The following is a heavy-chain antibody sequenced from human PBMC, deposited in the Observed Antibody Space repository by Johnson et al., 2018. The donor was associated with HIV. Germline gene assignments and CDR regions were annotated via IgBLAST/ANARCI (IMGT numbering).Heavy chain of an antibody. CDR2: ISYDGSNK. V-gene: IGHV3-30*04. Sequence: QVQLVESGGGVVQPGRSLRLSCAASGFTFSSYAMHWVRQAPGKGLEWVAVISYDGSNKYYADSVKGRFTISRDNSKNTLYLQMNSLRAEDTAVYYCARDPVWDAFDIWGQGTMVTVSS. CDR3: ARDPVWDAFDI. J-gene: IGHJ3*02. CDR1: GFTFSSYA.